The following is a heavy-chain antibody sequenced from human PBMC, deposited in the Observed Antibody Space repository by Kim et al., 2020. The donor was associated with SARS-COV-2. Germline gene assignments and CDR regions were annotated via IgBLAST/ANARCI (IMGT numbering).Heavy chain of an antibody. CDR3: AKITYYYDSSGYLSPPPFDY. CDR1: GFTFSSYA. Sequence: GGSLRLSCAASGFTFSSYAMSWVRQAPGKGLEWVSVIYSGGSSTYYADSVKGRFTISRDNSKNTLYLQMNSLRAEDTAVYYCAKITYYYDSSGYLSPPPFDYWGQGTLVTVSS. D-gene: IGHD3-22*01. J-gene: IGHJ4*02. CDR2: IYSGGSST. V-gene: IGHV3-23*03.